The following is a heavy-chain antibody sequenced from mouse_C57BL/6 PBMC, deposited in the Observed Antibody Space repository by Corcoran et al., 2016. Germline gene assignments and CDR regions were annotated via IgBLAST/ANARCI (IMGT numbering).Heavy chain of an antibody. Sequence: DVQLQESGPGLVKPSQSLSLTCSVTGYSITSGYYWNWIRQFQGNKLEWMGYISYDGSNNYNPSLENRISITSDTSKNQCFLKLNSVTTEDTATYYCATIYYGYAMAYWGQGTSVTVSS. D-gene: IGHD2-1*01. J-gene: IGHJ4*01. CDR2: ISYDGSN. CDR1: GYSITSGYY. V-gene: IGHV3-6*01. CDR3: ATIYYGYAMAY.